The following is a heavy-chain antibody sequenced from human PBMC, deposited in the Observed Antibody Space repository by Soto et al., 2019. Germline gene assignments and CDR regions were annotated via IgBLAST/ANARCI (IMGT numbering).Heavy chain of an antibody. CDR3: ARRRGYGSGSYYNPGRYDAFDI. D-gene: IGHD3-10*01. CDR1: GGSFSGYY. Sequence: PSETLSLTCAVYGGSFSGYYWSWIRQPPGKGLEWIGEINHSGSTNYNPSLKSRVTISVDTSKNQFSLKLSSVTAADTAVYYCARRRGYGSGSYYNPGRYDAFDIWGQGTMVTVSS. CDR2: INHSGST. J-gene: IGHJ3*02. V-gene: IGHV4-34*01.